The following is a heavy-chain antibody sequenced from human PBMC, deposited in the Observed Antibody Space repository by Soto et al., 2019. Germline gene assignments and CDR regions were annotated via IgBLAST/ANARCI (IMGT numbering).Heavy chain of an antibody. D-gene: IGHD3-22*01. CDR3: ASEIAKDSSGYWNFDY. V-gene: IGHV4-30-4*01. J-gene: IGHJ4*02. CDR2: IYYSGST. Sequence: SETLSLTCTVSGGSISSGDYYWSWIRQPPGKGLEWIGYIYYSGSTYYNPSLKSRVTISVDTSKNQFSLKLSSVTAADTAVYYCASEIAKDSSGYWNFDYWGQGTLVTVSS. CDR1: GGSISSGDYY.